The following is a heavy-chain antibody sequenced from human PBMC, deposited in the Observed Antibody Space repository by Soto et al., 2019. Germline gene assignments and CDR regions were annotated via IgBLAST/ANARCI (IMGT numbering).Heavy chain of an antibody. CDR1: GYTFTSYG. V-gene: IGHV1-18*01. CDR3: ARDDGSGSKFDY. J-gene: IGHJ4*02. CDR2: ISAYNGNT. D-gene: IGHD3-10*01. Sequence: ASVKVSCTASGYTFTSYGISWVRQAPGQGLEWMGWISAYNGNTNYAQKLQGRVTMTTDTSTGTAYMELRSLRSDDTAVYYCARDDGSGSKFDYWGQGTLVTVSS.